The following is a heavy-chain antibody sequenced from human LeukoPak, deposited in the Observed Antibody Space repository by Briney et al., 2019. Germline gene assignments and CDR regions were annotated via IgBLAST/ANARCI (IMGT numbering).Heavy chain of an antibody. CDR3: ARRQQLAYDY. J-gene: IGHJ4*02. D-gene: IGHD6-13*01. Sequence: GGSLRLSCAASGFTFSSNWMTWVRQAPGKGLEWVASINQDGSVISYVDSVRGRFTISRDNAKTSLYLQMNSLRAEDTAVYYCARRQQLAYDYRGQGTLVTVSS. V-gene: IGHV3-7*05. CDR2: INQDGSVI. CDR1: GFTFSSNW.